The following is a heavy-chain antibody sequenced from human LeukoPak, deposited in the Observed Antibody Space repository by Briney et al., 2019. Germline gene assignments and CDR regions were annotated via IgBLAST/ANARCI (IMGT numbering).Heavy chain of an antibody. V-gene: IGHV3-30-3*01. CDR1: GFTFSSYA. J-gene: IGHJ4*02. D-gene: IGHD6-13*01. CDR2: ISYDGSNK. CDR3: AREEFGESSSWTVDY. Sequence: GGSLRLSCAASGFTFSSYAMHWVRQAPGKGLEWVAVISYDGSNKYYADSVKGRFTISRDNSKNTLYLQMNSLRAEDTAVYYCAREEFGESSSWTVDYWGQGTLVTVSS.